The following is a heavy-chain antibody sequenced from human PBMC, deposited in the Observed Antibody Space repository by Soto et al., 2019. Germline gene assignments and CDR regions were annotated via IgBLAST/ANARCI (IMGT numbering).Heavy chain of an antibody. D-gene: IGHD4-17*01. CDR1: GFTFSSYA. CDR2: ISGSGGST. CDR3: AKVGTVTTVPDY. Sequence: PVGSLRLSCAASGFTFSSYAMSWVRQAPGKGLEWVSAISGSGGSTYYADSVKGRFTISRDNSKNTLYLQMNSLRAEDTAVYYCAKVGTVTTVPDYWGQGTLVTGSS. V-gene: IGHV3-23*01. J-gene: IGHJ4*02.